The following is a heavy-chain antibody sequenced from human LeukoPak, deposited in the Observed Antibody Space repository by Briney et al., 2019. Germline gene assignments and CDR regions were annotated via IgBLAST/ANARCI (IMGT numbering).Heavy chain of an antibody. Sequence: ASVKVSCKASGYTFTSYDINWVRQATGQGLEWMGWMNPNSGNTGYAQKFQGRVTMTRNTSISTAYMELSSLRSEDTAVYYCAGRFGLDYYFDYWGQGTLVTVSS. CDR1: GYTFTSYD. J-gene: IGHJ4*02. D-gene: IGHD3-10*01. V-gene: IGHV1-8*01. CDR2: MNPNSGNT. CDR3: AGRFGLDYYFDY.